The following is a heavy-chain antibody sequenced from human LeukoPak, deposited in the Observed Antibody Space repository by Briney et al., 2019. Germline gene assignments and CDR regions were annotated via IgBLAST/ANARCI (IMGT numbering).Heavy chain of an antibody. CDR1: GFTFSSYW. V-gene: IGHV3-7*01. J-gene: IGHJ6*02. Sequence: PGGSLRLSCAASGFTFSSYWMSWVRQAPGKGLEWVANIKQDGSEKYYVDSVKGRFTISRDNAKNSLYLQMNSLRAEDTAVYYCARVGHMGYYYGMDVWGQGTTVTVSS. D-gene: IGHD2-21*01. CDR2: IKQDGSEK. CDR3: ARVGHMGYYYGMDV.